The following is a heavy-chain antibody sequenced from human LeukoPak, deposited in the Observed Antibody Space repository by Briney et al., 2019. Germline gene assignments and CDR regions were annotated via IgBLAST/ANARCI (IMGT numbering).Heavy chain of an antibody. CDR3: MRDGGCFTDFDF. CDR1: GFIFRSYA. Sequence: TGGSLRLSCAASGFIFRSYAMHWVRQAPGKGLEYVSVINTNGGITYYADPVKGRFTISRDNSKNMLYLQMGSLRAEDMAVYYCMRDGGCFTDFDFWGQGTLVTVSS. V-gene: IGHV3-64*02. CDR2: INTNGGIT. J-gene: IGHJ4*02. D-gene: IGHD1-26*01.